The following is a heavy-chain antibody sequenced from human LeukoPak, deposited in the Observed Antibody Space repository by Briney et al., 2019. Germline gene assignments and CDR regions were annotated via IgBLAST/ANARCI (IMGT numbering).Heavy chain of an antibody. CDR1: GFTFSSYS. J-gene: IGHJ4*02. CDR2: ISSSSSTI. CDR3: AREPNYDFWSGYYNYFDY. D-gene: IGHD3-3*01. V-gene: IGHV3-48*01. Sequence: GGSLRLSCAASGFTFSSYSMNWVRQAPGKGLEWVSYISSSSSTIYYADSVKGRFTISRDNAKNSLYLQMNSLRAEDTAVYYCAREPNYDFWSGYYNYFDYWGQGTLVTVSS.